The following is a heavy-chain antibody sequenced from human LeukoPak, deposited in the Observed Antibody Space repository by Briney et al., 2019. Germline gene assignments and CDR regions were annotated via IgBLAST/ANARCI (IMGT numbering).Heavy chain of an antibody. CDR1: GGSISSSSYY. D-gene: IGHD6-13*01. Sequence: SETLSLICTVSGGSISSSSYYWGWIRQPPGKGLEWIGSIYYSGSTYYNPSLKSRVTISVDTSKNQFSLKLSSVTAADTAVYYCARHEALAAAGTGWFDPWGQGTLVTVSS. V-gene: IGHV4-39*01. CDR2: IYYSGST. CDR3: ARHEALAAAGTGWFDP. J-gene: IGHJ5*02.